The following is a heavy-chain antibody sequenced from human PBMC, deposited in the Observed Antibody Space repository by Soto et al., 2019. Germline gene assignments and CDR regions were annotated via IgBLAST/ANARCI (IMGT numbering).Heavy chain of an antibody. J-gene: IGHJ6*03. D-gene: IGHD6-19*01. CDR2: ISAYNGNT. V-gene: IGHV1-18*01. Sequence: ASVKVSCKASGYTFTSYGISWVRQAPGQGLEWMGWISAYNGNTNYAQKLQGRVTMTTDTSTSTAYMELRSLRSDDTAVYYCARDGKSVAGTDYYYYMDVWGKGTTVTVSS. CDR1: GYTFTSYG. CDR3: ARDGKSVAGTDYYYYMDV.